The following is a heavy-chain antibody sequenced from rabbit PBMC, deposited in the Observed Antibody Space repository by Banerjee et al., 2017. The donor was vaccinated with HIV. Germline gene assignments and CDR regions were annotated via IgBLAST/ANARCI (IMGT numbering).Heavy chain of an antibody. J-gene: IGHJ4*01. CDR3: AREVAAFGAYGYFNL. Sequence: QSLVESGGDLDKPVASLTLTCTASGFSFSSYYYLCWVCQAPGKGLELIACIYTSSGSTWYASWAKGRFTISKSTSLNTVTLQMTNLTGADTATYFCAREVAAFGAYGYFNLWGPGTLVTVS. CDR1: GFSFSSYYY. D-gene: IGHD6-1*01. V-gene: IGHV1S43*01. CDR2: IYTSSGST.